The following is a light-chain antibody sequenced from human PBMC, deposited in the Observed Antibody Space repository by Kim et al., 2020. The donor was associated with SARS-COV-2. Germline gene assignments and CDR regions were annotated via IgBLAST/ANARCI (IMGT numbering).Light chain of an antibody. CDR2: DVN. CDR1: SSDDGGHNY. Sequence: GQSVTISCTGTSSDDGGHNYVSWYQQHPGKAPKLMIYDVNERPSGVPDRFSGSKSGNTASLTISGLQAEDEADYHCCSYAGSYTLVFGGGTQLTVL. CDR3: CSYAGSYTLV. J-gene: IGLJ3*02. V-gene: IGLV2-11*01.